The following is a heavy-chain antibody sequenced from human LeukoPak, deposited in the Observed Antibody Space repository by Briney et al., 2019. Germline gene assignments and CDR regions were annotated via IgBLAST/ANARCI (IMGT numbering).Heavy chain of an antibody. Sequence: GGSLRLSCAPSGFTFSSYGMHWVPQAPGKGLEWVAVIWYDGSNKYYADSVKGRFTISRDNSKNTLYLQMNSLRAEDTAVYYCAREDGVLRYFDWLSPPGGYWGQGTLVTVSS. J-gene: IGHJ4*02. CDR3: AREDGVLRYFDWLSPPGGY. V-gene: IGHV3-33*01. D-gene: IGHD3-9*01. CDR2: IWYDGSNK. CDR1: GFTFSSYG.